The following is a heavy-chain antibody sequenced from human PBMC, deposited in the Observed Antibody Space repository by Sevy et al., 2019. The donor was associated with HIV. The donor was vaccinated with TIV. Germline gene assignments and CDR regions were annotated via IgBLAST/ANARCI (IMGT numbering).Heavy chain of an antibody. V-gene: IGHV1-69*13. CDR1: GRTFSNYA. CDR2: IIPMFGTA. J-gene: IGHJ4*02. Sequence: ASVKVSCKASGRTFSNYAISWVRQAPGQGLEWMGGIIPMFGTANYVQKFQGRVTITADETTSTAYMELSSLRSEDTSVYYCPKSINWYVSFDSWGQGTLVTVSS. CDR3: PKSINWYVSFDS. D-gene: IGHD6-13*01.